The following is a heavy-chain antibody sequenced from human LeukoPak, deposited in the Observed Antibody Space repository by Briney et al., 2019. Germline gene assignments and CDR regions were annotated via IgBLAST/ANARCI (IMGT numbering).Heavy chain of an antibody. V-gene: IGHV5-51*01. CDR1: GYSFTSYW. CDR2: IYPGDSDT. D-gene: IGHD3-9*01. J-gene: IGHJ4*02. CDR3: ASGLRYFDWLLSPADY. Sequence: GESLQISCKGSGYSFTSYWIGWVRQMPGKGLEWMGIIYPGDSDTRYSPSFQGQVTISADKSISTAYLQWSSLKASDTAMYYCASGLRYFDWLLSPADYWGQGTLVTVSS.